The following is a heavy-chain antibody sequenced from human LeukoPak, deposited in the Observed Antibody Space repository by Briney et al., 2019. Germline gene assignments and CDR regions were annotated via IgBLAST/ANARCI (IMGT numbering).Heavy chain of an antibody. CDR2: IIPIFGTA. J-gene: IGHJ4*02. CDR3: ARDKSSGWYSGDLDY. D-gene: IGHD6-19*01. V-gene: IGHV1-69*05. Sequence: AASVKVSCKASGGTFSSYAISWVQQAPGQGLEWMGGIIPIFGTANYAQKFQGRVTITTDESTSTAYMELSSLRSEDTAVYYCARDKSSGWYSGDLDYWGQGTLVTVSS. CDR1: GGTFSSYA.